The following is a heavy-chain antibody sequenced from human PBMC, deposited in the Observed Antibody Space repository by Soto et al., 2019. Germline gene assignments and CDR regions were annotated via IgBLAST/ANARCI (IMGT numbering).Heavy chain of an antibody. CDR1: GASISSNY. V-gene: IGHV4-59*01. J-gene: IGHJ4*02. Sequence: QVQLQESGPGLVKPSETLSLTCTVSGASISSNYWTWIRQAPGGGLEWIGYIFSSGTTNYNPSLKSRVTISVDRSKNHFSLNLKSVTAADTAVYYCARDDSERPATYWGQGTLVTVSS. CDR3: ARDDSERPATY. CDR2: IFSSGTT. D-gene: IGHD3-10*01.